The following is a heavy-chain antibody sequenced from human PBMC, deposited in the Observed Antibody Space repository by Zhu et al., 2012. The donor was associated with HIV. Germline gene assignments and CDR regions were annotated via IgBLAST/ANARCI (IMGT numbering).Heavy chain of an antibody. D-gene: IGHD3-22*01. Sequence: QVQLQESGPGLVKPSETLSLTCTVSGGSISSHYWSWIRQPPGKGLEWIGYIYYSGSTNYNPSLKSRVTISVDTSKNQFSLKLSSVTAADTAVYYCARLVMYYYDSSGYDYWGQGTLVTVSS. CDR1: GGSISSHY. J-gene: IGHJ4*02. CDR2: IYYSGST. CDR3: ARLVMYYYDSSGYDY. V-gene: IGHV4-59*11.